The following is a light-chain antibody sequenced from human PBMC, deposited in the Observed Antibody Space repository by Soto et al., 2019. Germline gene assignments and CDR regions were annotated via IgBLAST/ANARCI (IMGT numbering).Light chain of an antibody. J-gene: IGKJ1*01. Sequence: NQMTQSPWTVSASVGDRFIITCRSSQNINNWLAWYQQKPGKAPELLIYDASSLQTGVPSRFSGSGSGTEFTLTISSLQPDDCATYYCQQYNTYWTFGQGTKVDI. V-gene: IGKV1-5*01. CDR3: QQYNTYWT. CDR1: QNINNW. CDR2: DAS.